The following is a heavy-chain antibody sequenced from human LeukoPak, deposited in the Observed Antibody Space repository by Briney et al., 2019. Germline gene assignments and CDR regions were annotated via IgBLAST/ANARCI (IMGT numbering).Heavy chain of an antibody. V-gene: IGHV4-34*01. Sequence: PSETLSLTCAVYGGSFSGYYWSWIRQPPGKGLEWIGEINHSGSTNYNPSLKSRVTISVDTSKNQFSLKLSPVTAADTAVYYCARSVVDTVDYWGQGTLVTVSS. J-gene: IGHJ4*02. CDR3: ARSVVDTVDY. D-gene: IGHD5-18*01. CDR1: GGSFSGYY. CDR2: INHSGST.